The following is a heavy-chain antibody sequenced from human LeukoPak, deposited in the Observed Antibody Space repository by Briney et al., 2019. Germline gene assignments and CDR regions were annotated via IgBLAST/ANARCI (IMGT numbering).Heavy chain of an antibody. D-gene: IGHD3-22*01. V-gene: IGHV3-23*01. CDR1: GFTFTNYA. CDR3: ARARDYYDSSGYYPYGMDV. CDR2: ISVNGGST. Sequence: PGKSLRLSCAASGFTFTNYAMSWVRQAPGKGLEWVSAISVNGGSTYYADSVKGRFTISRDNSKNTLYLQMNSLRAEDTAVYYCARARDYYDSSGYYPYGMDVWGQGTTVTVSS. J-gene: IGHJ6*02.